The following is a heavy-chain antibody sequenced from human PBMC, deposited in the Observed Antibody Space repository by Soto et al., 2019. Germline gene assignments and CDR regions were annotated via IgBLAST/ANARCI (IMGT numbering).Heavy chain of an antibody. CDR1: GASVTTKY. D-gene: IGHD1-1*01. CDR2: IYVSGAT. CDR3: ARDGGPGGWNPNWFDP. J-gene: IGHJ5*02. Sequence: QVQLQESGPGLVKPSETMSLICNVSGASVTTKYWNWIRQPAGKGLEWLGRIYVSGATSYNPALKSRLTMSVDPSKNQFSLRLKSVTAADTAVYYGARDGGPGGWNPNWFDPCGQGILVSVSS. V-gene: IGHV4-4*07.